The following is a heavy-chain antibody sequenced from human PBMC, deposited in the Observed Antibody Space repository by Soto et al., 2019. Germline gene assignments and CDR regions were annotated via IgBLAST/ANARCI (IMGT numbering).Heavy chain of an antibody. Sequence: SETLSLTCTVSGGSISSYYWSWIRQPPGKGLEWIGYIYYSGSTNYNPSLKSRVTISVDTSKNQFSLKLNSMTAADTAVYYCARHNYGSGSTYFDYLGQGNLVTVS. CDR1: GGSISSYY. D-gene: IGHD3-10*01. J-gene: IGHJ4*02. CDR2: IYYSGST. CDR3: ARHNYGSGSTYFDY. V-gene: IGHV4-59*08.